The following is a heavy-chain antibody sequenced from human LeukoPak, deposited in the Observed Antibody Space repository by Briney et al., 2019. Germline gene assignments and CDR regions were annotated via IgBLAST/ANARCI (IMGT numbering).Heavy chain of an antibody. CDR1: GHTFTDYY. CDR2: VDPEDGET. V-gene: IGHV1-69-2*01. D-gene: IGHD6-6*01. CDR3: ATREASSIAALY. Sequence: ASVKVSCKVSGHTFTDYYMHWVQQAPGKGLEWMGLVDPEDGETIYAEKFQGRVTITADTSTDTAYMELSSLRSEDTAVYYCATREASSIAALYWGQGTLVTVSS. J-gene: IGHJ4*02.